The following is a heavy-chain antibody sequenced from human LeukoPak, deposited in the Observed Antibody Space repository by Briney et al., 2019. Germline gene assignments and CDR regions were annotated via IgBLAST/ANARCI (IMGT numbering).Heavy chain of an antibody. J-gene: IGHJ6*02. Sequence: GGSLRLSCAASGFTFSSYEMNWVRQAPGKGLEWVSYIRSSASTIYYADSVKGRFTISRDNAKKSLYLQMNGLRAEDTAVYYWARGIDPQHESPPYYYGMDVWGQGTTVTVSS. V-gene: IGHV3-48*03. CDR3: ARGIDPQHESPPYYYGMDV. CDR2: IRSSASTI. D-gene: IGHD6-13*01. CDR1: GFTFSSYE.